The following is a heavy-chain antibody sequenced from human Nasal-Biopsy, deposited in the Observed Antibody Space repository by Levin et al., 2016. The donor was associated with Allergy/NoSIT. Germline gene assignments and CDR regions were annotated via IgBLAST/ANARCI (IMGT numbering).Heavy chain of an antibody. CDR3: AKLPLGDVVPPVCHFDL. CDR2: ITDKSYRT. J-gene: IGHJ2*01. D-gene: IGHD2-21*01. Sequence: GGSLRLSCAASGFTFRDYAMTWVRQAPGKGLEWVSIITDKSYRTYYADSVKGRFTISRDNYKNTLYVQMSSLRAEDTATYYCAKLPLGDVVPPVCHFDLWGRGTLVTVSS. V-gene: IGHV3-23*01. CDR1: GFTFRDYA.